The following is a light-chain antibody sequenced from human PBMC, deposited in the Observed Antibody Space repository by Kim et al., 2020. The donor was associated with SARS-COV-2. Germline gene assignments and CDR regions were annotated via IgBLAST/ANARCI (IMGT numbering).Light chain of an antibody. CDR3: QQHSSWPPALT. Sequence: PVEGATLPCRASHSVDINLAWYQQTPGQAPRLLIYDAAIRATGIPTRFSGSGSGTDFTLTISSLEAEDFAMYYCQQHSSWPPALTFGGGTKVDIK. CDR1: HSVDIN. CDR2: DAA. V-gene: IGKV3-11*01. J-gene: IGKJ4*01.